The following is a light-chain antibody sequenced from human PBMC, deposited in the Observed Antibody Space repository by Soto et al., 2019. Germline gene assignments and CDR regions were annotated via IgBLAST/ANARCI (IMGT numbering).Light chain of an antibody. V-gene: IGKV1-5*01. CDR3: QQYENYWT. CDR2: DAS. Sequence: DIQVTQSPSTLSATAGGRVTITCRASQSISSWLAWYQQKPGKAPKLLIYDASNLESGVPSRFSGSGSGTEFTLTISNLQPDDIATYYCQQYENYWTFGQGTKVDIK. CDR1: QSISSW. J-gene: IGKJ1*01.